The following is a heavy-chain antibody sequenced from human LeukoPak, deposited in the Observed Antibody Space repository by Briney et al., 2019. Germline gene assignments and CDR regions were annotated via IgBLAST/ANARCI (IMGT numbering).Heavy chain of an antibody. V-gene: IGHV1-3*01. D-gene: IGHD2-2*01. Sequence: GASVKVSCKASGYTFTSYDMHWVRQAPGQRLEWMGWINAGNGNTKYSQKFQGRVTITRDTSASTAYMELSSLRSEDTAVYYCARSSISGYCSSTSCYFGAFDIWGQGTMVTVSS. CDR2: INAGNGNT. J-gene: IGHJ3*02. CDR3: ARSSISGYCSSTSCYFGAFDI. CDR1: GYTFTSYD.